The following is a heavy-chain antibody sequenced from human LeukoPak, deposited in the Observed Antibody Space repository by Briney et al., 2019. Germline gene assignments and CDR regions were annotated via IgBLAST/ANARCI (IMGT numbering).Heavy chain of an antibody. V-gene: IGHV4-39*01. Sequence: SETLSLTCTVSGGSISSSSYYWGWLRQPPGKGLEWIGSIYYSGSTYYNPSLKSRVTISVDTSKNQFSLKLSSVTAADTAVYYCARRVRGIAAAAFDYWGQGTLVTVSS. CDR3: ARRVRGIAAAAFDY. D-gene: IGHD6-13*01. CDR1: GGSISSSSYY. J-gene: IGHJ4*02. CDR2: IYYSGST.